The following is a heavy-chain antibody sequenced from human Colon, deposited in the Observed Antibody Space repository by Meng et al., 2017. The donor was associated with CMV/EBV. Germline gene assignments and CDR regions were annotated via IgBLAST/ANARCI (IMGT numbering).Heavy chain of an antibody. CDR2: IHYSGGT. D-gene: IGHD3-10*01. J-gene: IGHJ5*02. CDR1: GDSIKNYY. CDR3: ARWGRDLDYLPYNGFDP. Sequence: QVQLQGSGPRLVKPSETLSLTCTVSGDSIKNYYWTWLRQPAGKGLEWLGRIHYSGGTDDNPSLKSRVTLSIDTSKKQFSLKLTSMTAADTAVYYCARWGRDLDYLPYNGFDPWGQGALVTVSS. V-gene: IGHV4-4*07.